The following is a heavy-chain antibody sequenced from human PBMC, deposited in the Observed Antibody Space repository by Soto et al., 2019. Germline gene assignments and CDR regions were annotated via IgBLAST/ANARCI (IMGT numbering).Heavy chain of an antibody. CDR3: GSYYGGLNH. Sequence: SETLSLTCTVSGASINAYYWSWVRQPPGKGLEWIGYIYYTGSTNYNPSLKSRVIISVDRSKNQFSLKLSSVTAADTAVYYCGSYYGGLNHWGQGTLVTVSS. CDR2: IYYTGST. V-gene: IGHV4-59*08. J-gene: IGHJ5*02. CDR1: GASINAYY. D-gene: IGHD3-22*01.